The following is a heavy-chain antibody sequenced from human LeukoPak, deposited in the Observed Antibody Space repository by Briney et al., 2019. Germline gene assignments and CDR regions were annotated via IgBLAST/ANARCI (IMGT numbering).Heavy chain of an antibody. J-gene: IGHJ4*02. Sequence: GGSLRLSCAASGFTFNSYAMTWVRQAPGKGLEWVSAISGGGGSTYYADSVKGRFTISRDNAQNTLFLQMDSLRPEDTAVYYCVRSLRSADFWGQGTLVTVSS. CDR3: VRSLRSADF. CDR2: ISGGGGST. V-gene: IGHV3-23*01. CDR1: GFTFNSYA.